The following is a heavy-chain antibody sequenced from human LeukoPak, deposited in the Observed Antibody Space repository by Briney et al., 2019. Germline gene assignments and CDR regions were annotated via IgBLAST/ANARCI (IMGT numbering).Heavy chain of an antibody. V-gene: IGHV5-51*01. Sequence: GESLKISCKTSGYSFTTYWIGWVRQMSGKGLEWMGIIYPGDSDTAYSPSFQGQVTISADKSISTAYLQWNSLKASDTAIYYCVRLPPHSEYYFDYWGQGTLVTLSS. CDR3: VRLPPHSEYYFDY. CDR2: IYPGDSDT. D-gene: IGHD1-26*01. J-gene: IGHJ4*02. CDR1: GYSFTTYW.